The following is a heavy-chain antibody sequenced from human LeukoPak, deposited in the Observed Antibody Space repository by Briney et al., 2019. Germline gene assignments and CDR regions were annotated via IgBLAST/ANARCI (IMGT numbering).Heavy chain of an antibody. J-gene: IGHJ6*02. Sequence: PVASVKVSCKASGGTFSSYAISWVRQAPGQGLEWMGRINPNSGGTNYAQKFQGRVTMTRDTSISTAYMELSRLRSDDTAVYYCARGGYDFVYYYYGMDVWGQGTTVTVSS. V-gene: IGHV1-2*06. D-gene: IGHD3-3*01. CDR3: ARGGYDFVYYYYGMDV. CDR2: INPNSGGT. CDR1: GGTFSSYA.